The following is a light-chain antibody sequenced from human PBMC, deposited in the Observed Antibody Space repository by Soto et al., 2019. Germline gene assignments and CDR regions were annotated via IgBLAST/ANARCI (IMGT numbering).Light chain of an antibody. J-gene: IGKJ2*01. CDR1: QGISSY. Sequence: AIRMTQSPSSFSASTGDRVTITCRASQGISSYLAWYQQKPGKAPKLLIYAASTLQSGGPSRFSGSGSGTDFTLTISCLQSEDFATYYCQQYYSYPRVFGQGTKVDIK. CDR2: AAS. V-gene: IGKV1-8*01. CDR3: QQYYSYPRV.